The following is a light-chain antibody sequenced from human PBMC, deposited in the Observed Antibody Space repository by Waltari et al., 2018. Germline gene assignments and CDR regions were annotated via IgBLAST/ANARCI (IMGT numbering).Light chain of an antibody. CDR3: FSYAGTSSGV. CDR1: SSDIGFYKL. V-gene: IGLV2-23*02. J-gene: IGLJ1*01. CDR2: EVT. Sequence: QSPLTQPASVSGSPGQSITLSCPGTSSDIGFYKLVSWYQQYPGKAPKVMIYEVTKRPSGVSNRFSGSKSGNTASLTISGLQAEDEADYYCFSYAGTSSGVFGTGTKVTVL.